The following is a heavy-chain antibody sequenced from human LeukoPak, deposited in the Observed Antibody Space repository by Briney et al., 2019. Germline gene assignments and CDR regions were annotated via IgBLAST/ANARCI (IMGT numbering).Heavy chain of an antibody. D-gene: IGHD5-24*01. CDR2: IYYSGST. CDR1: GGSISSGYY. J-gene: IGHJ3*02. V-gene: IGHV4-38-2*02. Sequence: SETLSLTCSVSGGSISSGYYWGWMRQPPGKGLEWIGSIYYSGSTYYNPSLKSRVTISVDTSKNQFSLKLSSVTAADTAVYYCARTGRDGYTRSPFDIWGQGTMVTVSS. CDR3: ARTGRDGYTRSPFDI.